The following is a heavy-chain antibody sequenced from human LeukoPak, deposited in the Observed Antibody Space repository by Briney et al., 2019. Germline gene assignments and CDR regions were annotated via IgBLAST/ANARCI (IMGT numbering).Heavy chain of an antibody. Sequence: SETLSLTCTVSSGSFSTNYWSWIRQPAGKGLEYIGRVHISGSINYNPSLKSRVTVSLDTSKKQFSLKLSSVTASDTAVYYCARDVVPGYFYMDVWGKGTTVTISS. V-gene: IGHV4-4*07. CDR3: ARDVVPGYFYMDV. CDR2: VHISGSI. CDR1: SGSFSTNY. J-gene: IGHJ6*03.